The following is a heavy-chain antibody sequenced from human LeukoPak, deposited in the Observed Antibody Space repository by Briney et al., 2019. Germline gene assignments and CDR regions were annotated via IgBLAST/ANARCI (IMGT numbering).Heavy chain of an antibody. V-gene: IGHV5-10-1*01. J-gene: IGHJ5*02. Sequence: GESLKISCKGSGYSFTSYWISWVGQMPGKGLEWMGRIDPSDSYTNYSPSFQGHVTISADKSISTAYLQWSSLKASDTAMYYCARGLSSIAVAAIPWGQGTLVTVSS. CDR2: IDPSDSYT. CDR3: ARGLSSIAVAAIP. CDR1: GYSFTSYW. D-gene: IGHD6-19*01.